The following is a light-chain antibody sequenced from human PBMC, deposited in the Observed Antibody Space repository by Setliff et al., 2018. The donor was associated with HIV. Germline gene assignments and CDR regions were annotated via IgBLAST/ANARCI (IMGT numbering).Light chain of an antibody. CDR3: SSYAITNTLP. Sequence: QSVLTQPASVSGSPGQPITISCTGTSSDVGGYNYVSWYQQHPGKAPKLIIYEVRNRPSGVSNRLSGSKSGNTASLTISGLQAEDEGDYYCSSYAITNTLPFGTGTKVTVL. CDR2: EVR. V-gene: IGLV2-14*01. J-gene: IGLJ1*01. CDR1: SSDVGGYNY.